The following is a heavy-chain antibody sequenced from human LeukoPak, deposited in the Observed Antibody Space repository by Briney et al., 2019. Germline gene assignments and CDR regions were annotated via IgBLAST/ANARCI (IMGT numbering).Heavy chain of an antibody. D-gene: IGHD3-22*01. V-gene: IGHV3-33*01. Sequence: GGSLRLSCAASGFTFSSYGMHWVRQAPGKGPEWVAVIWYDGSNKYYADSVKGRFTISRDNSKNTLYLQMNSLRAEDTAVYYCARTGHDSSGYYYGEGVDYWGQGTLVTVSS. CDR2: IWYDGSNK. CDR3: ARTGHDSSGYYYGEGVDY. J-gene: IGHJ4*02. CDR1: GFTFSSYG.